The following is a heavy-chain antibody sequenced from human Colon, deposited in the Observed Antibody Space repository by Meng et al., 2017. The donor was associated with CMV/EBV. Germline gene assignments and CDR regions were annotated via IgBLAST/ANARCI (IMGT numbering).Heavy chain of an antibody. D-gene: IGHD3-16*01. CDR2: IKPDGSYT. CDR1: GLTFSSNW. J-gene: IGHJ4*02. Sequence: LACEASGLTFSSNWMHWVRQAPGEGLVWVSRIKPDGSYTTYADSVQGRFTISRDNAKNTLYLQMNSLRVEDTAVYYCAGGGSGHIDYWGQGTLVTVSS. CDR3: AGGGSGHIDY. V-gene: IGHV3-74*03.